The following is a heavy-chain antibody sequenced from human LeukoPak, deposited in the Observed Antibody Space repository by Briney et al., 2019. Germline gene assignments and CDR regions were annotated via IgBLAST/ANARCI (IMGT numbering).Heavy chain of an antibody. CDR1: GFSFSAYS. CDR2: ISTGSNI. J-gene: IGHJ4*02. D-gene: IGHD2-2*01. V-gene: IGHV3-48*01. CDR3: ARDPSPASTGDY. Sequence: GGSLRLSCAASGFSFSAYSMNWVRQAPGKGLEWVSYISTGSNIYYADSVKGRFTVSRDNVENSLYLQMDSLRAEGTAVYYCARDPSPASTGDYWGQGTLVTVSS.